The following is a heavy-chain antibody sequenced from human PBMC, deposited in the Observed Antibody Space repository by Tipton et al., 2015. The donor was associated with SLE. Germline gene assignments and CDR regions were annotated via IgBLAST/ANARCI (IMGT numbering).Heavy chain of an antibody. CDR3: AGGWTRQLIFDY. J-gene: IGHJ4*02. Sequence: TLSLTCSVSGDSISRNFWSWIRQPAGKGLEWIGRFYLSGGATYNPSLRSRVSLSGDTSKNQFSLRVTSVTAADTAVYYCAGGWTRQLIFDYWGQGNLVTVSS. D-gene: IGHD2-2*01. CDR1: GDSISRNF. V-gene: IGHV4-4*07. CDR2: FYLSGGA.